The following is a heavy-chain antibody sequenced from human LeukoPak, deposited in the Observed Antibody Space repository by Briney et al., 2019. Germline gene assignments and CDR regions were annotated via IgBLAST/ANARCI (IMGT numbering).Heavy chain of an antibody. CDR3: AKDKPIIVLPTAVDALDI. V-gene: IGHV3-30*02. D-gene: IGHD2-2*01. CDR2: ILYDGSNK. J-gene: IGHJ3*02. Sequence: GGSLRLSCAASGFTFSIYGMHWVRQAPGKGLEWVAFILYDGSNKYCADSVKGRFTISRDNSKNTLYLQMYSLRAEDTAVYYCAKDKPIIVLPTAVDALDIWGQGTVVTVSS. CDR1: GFTFSIYG.